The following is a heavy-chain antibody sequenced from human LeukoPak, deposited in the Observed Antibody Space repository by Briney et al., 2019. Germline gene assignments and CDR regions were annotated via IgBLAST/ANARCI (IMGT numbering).Heavy chain of an antibody. CDR2: IYYSGST. J-gene: IGHJ3*02. CDR1: GGSISSSSYY. CDR3: ARRGYSSSWYQVGAFDI. D-gene: IGHD6-13*01. V-gene: IGHV4-39*01. Sequence: SETLSLTCTVSGGSISSSSYYWGWIRQPPGKGLEWIGSIYYSGSTYYNPSLKSRATISVDTSKNQFSLKLSSVTAADTAVYYCARRGYSSSWYQVGAFDIWGQGTMVTVSS.